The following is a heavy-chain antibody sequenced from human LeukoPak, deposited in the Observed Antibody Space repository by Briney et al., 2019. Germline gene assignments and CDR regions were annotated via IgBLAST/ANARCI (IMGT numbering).Heavy chain of an antibody. CDR3: ARAGGDSSSWYYFDY. CDR1: DDSISSGAYY. D-gene: IGHD6-13*01. V-gene: IGHV4-30-2*01. J-gene: IGHJ4*02. Sequence: SETLSLTCTVSDDSISSGAYYWTWIRQPPGKGLEWIGYISHSGSTYYNPSLKSRVTISVDMSKNQFSLKLSSVTAADTAVYYCARAGGDSSSWYYFDYWGQGTLVTVSS. CDR2: ISHSGST.